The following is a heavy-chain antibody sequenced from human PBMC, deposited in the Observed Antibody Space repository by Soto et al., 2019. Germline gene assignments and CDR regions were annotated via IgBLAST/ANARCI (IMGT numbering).Heavy chain of an antibody. CDR3: TRDEGYYYGSG. D-gene: IGHD3-10*01. CDR2: IYSSGKT. V-gene: IGHV4-30-4*01. J-gene: IGHJ4*02. CDR1: GGSISSGYYY. Sequence: QVQLQESGPGLVKPSQTLSLTCTVSGGSISSGYYYWSWIRQPPGKGLEWIGYIYSSGKTYYNPSLKSRXTXSXVTSRNQFSLKLSSVTAADTAVYYCTRDEGYYYGSGWGQGTLVTVSS.